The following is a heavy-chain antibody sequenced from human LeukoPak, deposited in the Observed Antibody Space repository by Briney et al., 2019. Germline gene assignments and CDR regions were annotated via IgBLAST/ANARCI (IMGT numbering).Heavy chain of an antibody. CDR2: INDNGGGT. V-gene: IGHV3-23*01. CDR3: AKGMNNNYYSGAFDI. Sequence: GGSLRLSCAASGFTFSSHAMSWDRQAPGKGLEWVSAINDNGGGTHYADSVKGRFSISRDNSKNTLYLQMNSLRADDTAVYYCAKGMNNNYYSGAFDIWGQGTMVTISS. J-gene: IGHJ3*02. D-gene: IGHD3-10*01. CDR1: GFTFSSHA.